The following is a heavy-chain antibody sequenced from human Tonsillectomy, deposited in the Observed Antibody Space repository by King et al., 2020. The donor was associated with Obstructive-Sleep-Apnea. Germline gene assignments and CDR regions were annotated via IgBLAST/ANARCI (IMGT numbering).Heavy chain of an antibody. CDR2: IFDSGST. V-gene: IGHV4-31*03. J-gene: IGHJ6*02. CDR3: ARSRPLKLLLSSGLDV. CDR1: GGFIGSGDYS. Sequence: VQLQESGPGVVKPSQTLSLTCTVSGGFIGSGDYSWSWIRQHPGKGLEWIGYIFDSGSTFYNPSLKSRISISVDTSQNHFSLKLSSVTAADTAVYFCARSRPLKLLLSSGLDVWGQGTTVTVSS. D-gene: IGHD2-15*01.